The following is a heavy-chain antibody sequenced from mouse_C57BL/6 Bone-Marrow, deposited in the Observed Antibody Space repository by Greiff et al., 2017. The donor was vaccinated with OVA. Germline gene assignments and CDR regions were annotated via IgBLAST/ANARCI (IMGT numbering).Heavy chain of an antibody. V-gene: IGHV1-64*01. Sequence: QVQLKQPGAELVKPGASVKLSCKASGYTFTSYWMHWVKQRPGQGLEWIGMIHPNSGSTNYNEKFKSKATLTVDKSSSTAYMQLSSLTSEDSAVYYCAVYYGSSMSYWYFDVWGTGTTVTVSS. D-gene: IGHD1-1*01. CDR1: GYTFTSYW. J-gene: IGHJ1*03. CDR3: AVYYGSSMSYWYFDV. CDR2: IHPNSGST.